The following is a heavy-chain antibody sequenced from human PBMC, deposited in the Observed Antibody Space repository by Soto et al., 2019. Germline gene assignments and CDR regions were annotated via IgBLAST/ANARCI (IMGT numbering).Heavy chain of an antibody. CDR1: GYSFTSYW. D-gene: IGHD6-19*01. Sequence: GESLKISCKGSGYSFTSYWIGWVRQMPGKGLEWMGIIYPGDTDTRYSPSFQGQVTISADKSISTAYRQWSSLKASDTAMYYCASDSGGDYSSGWLDAFDIWGQGTMVTVSS. V-gene: IGHV5-51*01. J-gene: IGHJ3*02. CDR2: IYPGDTDT. CDR3: ASDSGGDYSSGWLDAFDI.